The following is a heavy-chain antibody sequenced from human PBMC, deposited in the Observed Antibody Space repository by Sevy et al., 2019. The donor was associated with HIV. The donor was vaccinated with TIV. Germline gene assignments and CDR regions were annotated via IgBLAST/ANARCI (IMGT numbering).Heavy chain of an antibody. J-gene: IGHJ4*02. Sequence: GGSQRLSCAASGFPFSTYYMTWIRQAPGKGLEWLAYISLSHHTIYYADSVKGRFTISRDNAKNSLYLQMNNLRAEDTATYYCARDPGYSSGWYAPHFDYWGQGALVTVSS. CDR3: ARDPGYSSGWYAPHFDY. CDR1: GFPFSTYY. D-gene: IGHD6-19*01. CDR2: ISLSHHTI. V-gene: IGHV3-11*01.